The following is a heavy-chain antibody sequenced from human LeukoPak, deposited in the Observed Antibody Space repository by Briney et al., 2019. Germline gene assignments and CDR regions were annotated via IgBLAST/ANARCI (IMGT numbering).Heavy chain of an antibody. CDR1: GGSVSSGSYY. CDR2: IYYSGST. J-gene: IGHJ6*02. D-gene: IGHD2-2*01. CDR3: ARSSPSWGYYYGMDV. Sequence: SETLSLTCTVSGGSVSSGSYYWSWIRQPPGKGLEWIGYIYYSGSTNYNPSLKSRVTISVDTSKNQFSLKLSSVTAADTAVYYCARSSPSWGYYYGMDVWGQGTKATVSS. V-gene: IGHV4-61*01.